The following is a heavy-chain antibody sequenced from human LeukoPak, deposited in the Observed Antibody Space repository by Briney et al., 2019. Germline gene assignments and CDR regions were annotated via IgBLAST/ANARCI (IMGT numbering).Heavy chain of an antibody. CDR1: GYTFTGYY. V-gene: IGHV1-2*02. Sequence: ASVKVSCKASGYTFTGYYMHWVRQAPGQGLEWMGWINPNSGGTNYAQKFQGRVTMTRDTSISTAYMELSRLRSDDTAVYYCARGRSGGWLQSSTAFDIWAKGQWSPSLQ. J-gene: IGHJ3*02. D-gene: IGHD5-24*01. CDR2: INPNSGGT. CDR3: ARGRSGGWLQSSTAFDI.